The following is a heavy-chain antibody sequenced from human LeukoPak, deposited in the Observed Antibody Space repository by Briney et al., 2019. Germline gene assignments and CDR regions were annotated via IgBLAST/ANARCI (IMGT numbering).Heavy chain of an antibody. CDR3: ATSGLPGILGRALDV. Sequence: SETLSLTCTVSGGSISSSSYYWGWIRQPPGKGLEWIGSIYYSGSTYYNPSLKSRVTISVDTSKNQFSLKLSSVTAADTAVYYCATSGLPGILGRALDVWGQGTTVTVSS. D-gene: IGHD3-9*01. V-gene: IGHV4-39*07. CDR2: IYYSGST. CDR1: GGSISSSSYY. J-gene: IGHJ6*02.